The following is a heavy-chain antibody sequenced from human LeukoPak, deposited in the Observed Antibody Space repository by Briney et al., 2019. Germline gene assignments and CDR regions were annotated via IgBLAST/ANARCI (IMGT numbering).Heavy chain of an antibody. D-gene: IGHD6-6*01. CDR3: ARHRIAALSWFDP. J-gene: IGHJ5*02. V-gene: IGHV1-2*02. CDR1: GYTFTGYY. Sequence: GASVKVSCKASGYTFTGYYMHWVRQAPGQGLEWMGWINPNSGGTNYAQKFQGRVTMTRDTSISTAYMELSRLRSDDTAVYYCARHRIAALSWFDPWGQGTLVTVSS. CDR2: INPNSGGT.